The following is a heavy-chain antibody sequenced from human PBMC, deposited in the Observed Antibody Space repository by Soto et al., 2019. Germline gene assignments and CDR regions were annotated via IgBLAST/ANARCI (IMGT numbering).Heavy chain of an antibody. J-gene: IGHJ4*02. V-gene: IGHV3-21*01. CDR3: ARDPPYDTGGQ. CDR2: ISSSSTYI. Sequence: GGSLRLSCAVSGFTFSTYNMNWVRQAPGKGLEWVSSISSSSTYIYYADSVKGRFTISRDNAKNSLYLQMNSLRAEDTAVYYCARDPPYDTGGQWGQGTLVTVSS. CDR1: GFTFSTYN. D-gene: IGHD2-8*02.